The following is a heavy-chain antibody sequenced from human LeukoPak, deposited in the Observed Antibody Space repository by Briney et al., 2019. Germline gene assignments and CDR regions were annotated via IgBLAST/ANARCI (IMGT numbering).Heavy chain of an antibody. Sequence: GGSLRLSCAASGFTVSNNYMSWVRQAPGEGLEWVSVIYSGGNTYYTDSVKGRFAISRDNSKNTVFLQMNSLRAEDTAVYYCARFPWAHCSECWGQGTMVTVSS. CDR2: IYSGGNT. V-gene: IGHV3-53*01. D-gene: IGHD2-15*01. CDR3: ARFPWAHCSEC. J-gene: IGHJ3*01. CDR1: GFTVSNNY.